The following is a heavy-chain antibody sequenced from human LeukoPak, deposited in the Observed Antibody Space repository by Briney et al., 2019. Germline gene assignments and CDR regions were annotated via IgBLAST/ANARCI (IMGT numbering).Heavy chain of an antibody. CDR3: ARQRGIAVAGYFDY. CDR1: GVSISSSSYY. V-gene: IGHV4-39*01. D-gene: IGHD6-19*01. CDR2: IYYSGST. J-gene: IGHJ4*02. Sequence: SETLSLTCTVSGVSISSSSYYWGWIRQPPGKGLVWIGSIYYSGSTYYNPSLKSRVTISVDTSKNQFSLKLSSVTAADTAVYYCARQRGIAVAGYFDYWGQGTLVTVSS.